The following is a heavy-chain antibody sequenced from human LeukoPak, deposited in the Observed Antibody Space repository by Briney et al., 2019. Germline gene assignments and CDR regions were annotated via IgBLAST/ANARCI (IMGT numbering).Heavy chain of an antibody. V-gene: IGHV4-59*05. CDR2: IYYSGST. CDR3: ARPPRGGGIDY. CDR1: GGSISSSY. D-gene: IGHD3-16*01. J-gene: IGHJ4*02. Sequence: SETLSLTCTVSGGSISSSYWSWIRQPPGKGLEWIGSIYYSGSTYYNPSLKSRVTISVDTSKNQFSLKLSSVTAADTAVYYCARPPRGGGIDYWGQGTLVTVSS.